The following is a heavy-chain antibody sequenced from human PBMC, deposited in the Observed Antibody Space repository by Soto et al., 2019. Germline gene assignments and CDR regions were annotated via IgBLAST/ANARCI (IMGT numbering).Heavy chain of an antibody. J-gene: IGHJ6*02. V-gene: IGHV5-51*01. CDR1: GYSFTSYW. D-gene: IGHD5-12*01. CDR3: ARQERDGYNYYYYYGMDV. CDR2: IYPGDSDT. Sequence: PGESLKISCKGSGYSFTSYWIGWVRQMPGKGLEWMGIIYPGDSDTRYSPSFQGQVTISADKSISTAYLQWSSLKASDTAMYYCARQERDGYNYYYYYGMDVWGQGTTVTV.